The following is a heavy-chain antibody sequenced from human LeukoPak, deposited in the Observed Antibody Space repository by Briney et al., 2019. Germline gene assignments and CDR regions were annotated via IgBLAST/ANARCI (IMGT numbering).Heavy chain of an antibody. Sequence: GGSLRLSCAASGFTFSSYWMHWVRQAPGKGLVWVSRINSDGSSTSYADSVKGRFTIPRDNSKNTLYLHVNSLRAEDTALYYCARDYYYDSSGYYPELNFDYWGQGTLVTVSS. CDR1: GFTFSSYW. D-gene: IGHD3-22*01. V-gene: IGHV3-74*01. J-gene: IGHJ4*02. CDR3: ARDYYYDSSGYYPELNFDY. CDR2: INSDGSST.